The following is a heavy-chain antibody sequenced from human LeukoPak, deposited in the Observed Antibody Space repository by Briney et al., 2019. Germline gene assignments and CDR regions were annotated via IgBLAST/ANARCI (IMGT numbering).Heavy chain of an antibody. CDR3: ARDIERERGGYYFDY. CDR2: INPNSGGT. Sequence: ASGKVSCKASGYTFTGYYMHWVRQAPGQGLEWMGWINPNSGGTNYAQKFQGRVAMTRDTSISTAYMELSRLRSDDTAVYYCARDIERERGGYYFDYWGQGTLVTVSS. D-gene: IGHD3-16*01. V-gene: IGHV1-2*02. CDR1: GYTFTGYY. J-gene: IGHJ4*02.